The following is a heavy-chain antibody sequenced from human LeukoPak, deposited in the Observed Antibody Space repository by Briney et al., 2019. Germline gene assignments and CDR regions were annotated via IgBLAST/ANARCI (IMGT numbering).Heavy chain of an antibody. J-gene: IGHJ6*03. CDR2: IYPGDSDT. CDR1: GYSFTSYL. V-gene: IGHV5-51*01. Sequence: GESLKISCKGSGYSFTSYLIGWVRQMPGKGLEWMGIIYPGDSDTRYSPSFQGQVTISADKSISTAYLQWGSLKASDTAMYYCARTYYDFWSGYSYYYYMDVWGKGTTVTVSS. CDR3: ARTYYDFWSGYSYYYYMDV. D-gene: IGHD3-3*01.